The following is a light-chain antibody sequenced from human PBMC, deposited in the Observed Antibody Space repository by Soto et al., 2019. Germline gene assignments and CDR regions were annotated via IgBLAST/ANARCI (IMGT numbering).Light chain of an antibody. CDR1: QSVSSNY. J-gene: IGKJ1*01. V-gene: IGKV3-20*01. CDR3: QQYGSSPRT. CDR2: GAS. Sequence: EIVLTQSPGTLSLSPGERATLSFRASQSVSSNYLAWYQQKLGQAPRLLIYGASSRATGIPDRFSGSGSGTDFSLTISRLEPEDFAVYYCQQYGSSPRTFGQGTKVDNK.